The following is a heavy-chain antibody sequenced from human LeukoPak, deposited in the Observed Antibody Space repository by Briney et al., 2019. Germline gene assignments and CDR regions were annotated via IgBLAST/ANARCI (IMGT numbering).Heavy chain of an antibody. V-gene: IGHV3-21*01. CDR1: GFTFSSYS. Sequence: GGSLRLSCAASGFTFSSYSMTWVRQAPGKGLEWVSSISSSSSYIYYADSVKGRFTISRDNAKNSLYLQMNSLRAEDTAVYYCARDLNSSWYRVSYYGMDVWGQGTTVTVAS. J-gene: IGHJ6*02. CDR2: ISSSSSYI. CDR3: ARDLNSSWYRVSYYGMDV. D-gene: IGHD6-13*01.